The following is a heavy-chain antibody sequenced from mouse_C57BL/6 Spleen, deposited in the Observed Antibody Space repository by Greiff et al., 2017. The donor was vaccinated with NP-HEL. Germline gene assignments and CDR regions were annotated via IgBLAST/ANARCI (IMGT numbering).Heavy chain of an antibody. V-gene: IGHV1-61*01. D-gene: IGHD1-1*01. CDR2: IYPSDSET. CDR1: GYTFTSYW. Sequence: QVQLQQPGAELVRPGSSVKLSCKASGYTFTSYWMDWVKQRPGQGLEWIGNIYPSDSETHYNQKFKDKATLTVDKSSSTAYMQLSSLTSEDSAVYYCARGHYGSSWGDYWGQGTTLTVSS. J-gene: IGHJ2*01. CDR3: ARGHYGSSWGDY.